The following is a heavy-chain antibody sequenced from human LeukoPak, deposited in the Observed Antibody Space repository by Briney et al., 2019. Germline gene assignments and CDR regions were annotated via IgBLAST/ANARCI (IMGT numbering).Heavy chain of an antibody. CDR1: GDSVSVNSDV. J-gene: IGHJ3*01. CDR2: TFFRSQWYH. D-gene: IGHD3-9*01. Sequence: SQTLSLTFAISGDSVSVNSDVWNWIRQSPSRGLEWLGRTFFRSQWYHDYAISLRGRITINADTSKNQFSLQLNSVTPEDTAVYYCARDADWALDAFDVWGQGTVVTVSS. V-gene: IGHV6-1*01. CDR3: ARDADWALDAFDV.